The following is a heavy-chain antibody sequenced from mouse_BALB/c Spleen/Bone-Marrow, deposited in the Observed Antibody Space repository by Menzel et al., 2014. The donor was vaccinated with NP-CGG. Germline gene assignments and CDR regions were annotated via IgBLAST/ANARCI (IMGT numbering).Heavy chain of an antibody. CDR2: INPDSSTI. J-gene: IGHJ4*01. V-gene: IGHV4-1*02. CDR1: GFDFSRYW. Sequence: EVQLQQSGGGLVQPGGSLKLSCAASGFDFSRYWMSWVRQAPGKGLEWIGEINPDSSTINYTPSLKDKFIISRDNAKNTLYLQMSKVRSEDTALYYGARPRGNYAMDYWGQGTSVTVSS. CDR3: ARPRGNYAMDY.